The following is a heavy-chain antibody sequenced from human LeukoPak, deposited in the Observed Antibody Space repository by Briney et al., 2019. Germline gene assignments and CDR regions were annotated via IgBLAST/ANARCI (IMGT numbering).Heavy chain of an antibody. V-gene: IGHV3-23*01. CDR1: GFTFSSYA. Sequence: GGSLRLSCAASGFTFSSYAMSWVRQAPGKGLEWVSAISGSGGSTYYADSVKGRFTISRDNSKNTLYLQMNSLRAEDTAVYYCAREGIAARLVGGWFDPWGQGTLVTVSS. J-gene: IGHJ5*02. CDR3: AREGIAARLVGGWFDP. D-gene: IGHD6-6*01. CDR2: ISGSGGST.